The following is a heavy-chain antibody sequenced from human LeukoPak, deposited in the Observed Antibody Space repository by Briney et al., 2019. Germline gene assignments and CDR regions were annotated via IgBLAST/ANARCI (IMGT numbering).Heavy chain of an antibody. CDR1: GFTFDDYA. Sequence: GRSLRLSCAASGFTFDDYAMHWVRQAPGKGLEWVSGISWNSGSIGYADSVKGRFTISRDNAKNSLYLQMNSLRAEDTALYYCAKDTYYYDSSGIFDYWGQGTLATVSS. D-gene: IGHD3-22*01. V-gene: IGHV3-9*01. J-gene: IGHJ4*02. CDR3: AKDTYYYDSSGIFDY. CDR2: ISWNSGSI.